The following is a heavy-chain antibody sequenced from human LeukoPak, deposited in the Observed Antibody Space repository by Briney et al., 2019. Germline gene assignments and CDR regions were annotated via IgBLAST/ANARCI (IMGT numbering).Heavy chain of an antibody. Sequence: ASVKVSCKVSGYTLTELSMHWVRQAPGKGLEWVGGFDPEDGETIYAQKFQGRVTMTEDASTDTAYMELSSLRSEDTALYYCATDACASGCHFGYWGQGTLVTVSS. D-gene: IGHD6-19*01. CDR3: ATDACASGCHFGY. V-gene: IGHV1-24*01. J-gene: IGHJ4*02. CDR2: FDPEDGET. CDR1: GYTLTELS.